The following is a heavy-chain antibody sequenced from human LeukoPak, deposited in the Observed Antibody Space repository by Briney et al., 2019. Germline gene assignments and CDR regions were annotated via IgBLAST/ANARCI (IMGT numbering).Heavy chain of an antibody. V-gene: IGHV4-59*03. CDR3: ALAPNSKWFDL. D-gene: IGHD2-8*01. CDR1: ADSTSNFY. CDR2: IHYSSSS. J-gene: IGHJ5*02. Sequence: NPSETLSFTCTVSADSTSNFYWNWLPQSPGNGLEWIGNIHYSSSSVYNPSLKSRGTISIDTSRRQFFLKLNSVTAAETAVYFCALAPNSKWFDLWGPGILVTVSS.